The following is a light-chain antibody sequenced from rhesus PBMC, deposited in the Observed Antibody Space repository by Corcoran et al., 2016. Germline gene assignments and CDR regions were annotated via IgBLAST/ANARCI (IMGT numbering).Light chain of an antibody. CDR1: QGISNW. CDR2: RAS. Sequence: DIQMTQSPSSLSASVGDRVTITCRASQGISNWLAWYQQKPGKAPKLLIYRASHLETGVPSRFSGSGSVTDFTLTISRLQPEDIATYYCQQHDNSPYSFGQGTKVEIK. CDR3: QQHDNSPYS. J-gene: IGKJ2*01. V-gene: IGKV1-69*01.